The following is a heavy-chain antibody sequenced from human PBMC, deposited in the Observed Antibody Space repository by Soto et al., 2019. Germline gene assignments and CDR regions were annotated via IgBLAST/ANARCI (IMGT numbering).Heavy chain of an antibody. CDR2: INPNGGTT. CDR3: ARVGSYCSGTSCCYNWFDP. V-gene: IGHV1-46*01. J-gene: IGHJ5*02. Sequence: QVQLVQSGAEVKKPGASVKVSCKASGYTFINYYMHWVRQAPGQGLEWMGVINPNGGTTNYAQKFQGRVTMTRDTSTSTVYMELSSLRSEDTAVYYCARVGSYCSGTSCCYNWFDPWGQGTLVTVSS. D-gene: IGHD2-2*01. CDR1: GYTFINYY.